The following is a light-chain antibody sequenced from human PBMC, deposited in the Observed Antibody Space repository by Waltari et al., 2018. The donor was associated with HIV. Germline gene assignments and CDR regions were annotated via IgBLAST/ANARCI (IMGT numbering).Light chain of an antibody. J-gene: IGLJ2*01. CDR2: EVN. CDR1: SSDVGAYNF. Sequence: QSALTQPPSASGSPEQSVTISCTGTSSDVGAYNFVSWYQQRPGQAPKLIIFEVNKRPPGVQVRFSGSKSVNTASLTGSGRRAEDEADYYCSSCAGTNGHVVFGGRTKLTVL. CDR3: SSCAGTNGHVV. V-gene: IGLV2-8*01.